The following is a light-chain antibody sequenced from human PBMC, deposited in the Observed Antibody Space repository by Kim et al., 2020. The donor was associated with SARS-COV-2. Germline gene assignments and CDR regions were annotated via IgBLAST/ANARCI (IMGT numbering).Light chain of an antibody. CDR3: QKYNSAPWT. V-gene: IGKV1-27*01. Sequence: DIQMNQSPSSLSVSVGDRVTITCRASQGITNSLAWYQQKPGKVPQLLIYAASALQSGVPSRFSGSGSGTDFTLTISSLQPEDVATYYCQKYNSAPWTFDQGTKVEIK. J-gene: IGKJ1*01. CDR1: QGITNS. CDR2: AAS.